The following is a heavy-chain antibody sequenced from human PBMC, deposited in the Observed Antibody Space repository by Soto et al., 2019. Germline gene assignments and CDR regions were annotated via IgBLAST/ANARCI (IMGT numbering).Heavy chain of an antibody. CDR1: GGSISSGGYY. Sequence: SETLSLTCTVSGGSISSGGYYWSWIRQHPGKGLEWIGYIYYSGSTYYNPSLKSRVTISVDTSKNQFSLKLSSVTAADTAVYYCARDSTLSYYDSSGYYGIDYWGQGTLVTVSS. D-gene: IGHD3-22*01. J-gene: IGHJ4*02. CDR2: IYYSGST. V-gene: IGHV4-31*03. CDR3: ARDSTLSYYDSSGYYGIDY.